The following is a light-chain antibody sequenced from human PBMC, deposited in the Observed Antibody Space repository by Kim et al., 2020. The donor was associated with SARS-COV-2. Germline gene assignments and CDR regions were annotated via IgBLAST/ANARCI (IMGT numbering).Light chain of an antibody. Sequence: EIVLTQSPVTLSLSPGERATLSCRASQTVISNYLAWYQQKPGQAPRLLIYGASSRATGIPDRFSGSGSGTDFTLTISSLEPEDFAVYNCQQYGSSPLTFGGGTKLEI. CDR2: GAS. CDR3: QQYGSSPLT. CDR1: QTVISNY. J-gene: IGKJ4*01. V-gene: IGKV3-20*01.